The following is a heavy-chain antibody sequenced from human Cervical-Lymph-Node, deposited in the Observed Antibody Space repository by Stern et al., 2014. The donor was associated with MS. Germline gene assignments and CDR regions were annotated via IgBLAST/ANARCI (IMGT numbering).Heavy chain of an antibody. Sequence: EVQLVQSGGGLVKPGGSLRLSCAVSGFTFRNYTMNWVRQAPGKGPEWVSSISSTSTYIYNADSVKGRFTISRDNAKNSLYLQMNSLTAEDTAVYYCTRARRGFDYWGQGTLVTVSS. J-gene: IGHJ4*02. CDR2: ISSTSTYI. V-gene: IGHV3-21*01. CDR3: TRARRGFDY. CDR1: GFTFRNYT.